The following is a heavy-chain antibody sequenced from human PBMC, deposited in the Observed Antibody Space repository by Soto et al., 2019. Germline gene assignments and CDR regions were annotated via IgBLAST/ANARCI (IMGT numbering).Heavy chain of an antibody. CDR3: ARLTETRLYCSGGSCYFLVDDAFDI. V-gene: IGHV1-8*01. J-gene: IGHJ3*02. CDR1: GYTFTSYD. CDR2: MNPNSGNT. D-gene: IGHD2-15*01. Sequence: ASVKVSCKASGYTFTSYDINWVRQATGQGREWMGWMNPNSGNTGYAQKFQGRVTMTRNTSISTAYMELSSLRSEDTAVYYCARLTETRLYCSGGSCYFLVDDAFDIWGQGXMVTVSS.